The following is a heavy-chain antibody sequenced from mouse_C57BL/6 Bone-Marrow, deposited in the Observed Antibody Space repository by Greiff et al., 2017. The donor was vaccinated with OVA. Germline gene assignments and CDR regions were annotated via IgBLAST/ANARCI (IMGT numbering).Heavy chain of an antibody. CDR2: IYPRSGNT. V-gene: IGHV1-81*01. CDR1: GYTFTSYG. J-gene: IGHJ4*01. Sequence: VQLQESGAELARPGASVKLSCKASGYTFTSYGISWVKQRTGQGLEWIGEIYPRSGNTYYNEKFKGKATLTADKSSSKAYMKLRSLTSEDSAVYFCPTTVGAHYCDMDYWGQGTSVTVSS. D-gene: IGHD1-1*01. CDR3: PTTVGAHYCDMDY.